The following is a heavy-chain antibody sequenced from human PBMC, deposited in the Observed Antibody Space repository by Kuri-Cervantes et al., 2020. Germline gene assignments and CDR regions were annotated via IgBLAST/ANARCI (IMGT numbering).Heavy chain of an antibody. CDR3: ARLLGFQLPLRAFDI. V-gene: IGHV5-51*01. CDR1: GYSFTSYW. J-gene: IGHJ3*02. CDR2: IYPGDSDT. Sequence: GGSLRLSCKGSGYSFTSYWIGWVRQMPGKGLEWMGIIYPGDSDTRYSPSLQGQVTISANKSISTAYLQWSSLKASDTAMYYCARLLGFQLPLRAFDIWGQGTMVTVSS. D-gene: IGHD5-24*01.